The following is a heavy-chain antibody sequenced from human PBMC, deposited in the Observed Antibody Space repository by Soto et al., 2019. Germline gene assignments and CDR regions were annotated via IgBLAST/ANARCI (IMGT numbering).Heavy chain of an antibody. V-gene: IGHV4-30-2*01. Sequence: SETLSLTCAVSGGSISSGGYSWSWMRQPPGKGLEWIGYIYHSGSTYYNPSLKSRVTMTTDASTSTAYMELGSLRSDDTAIYYCARALTGYGMDVWGQGTTVTVSS. CDR3: ARALTGYGMDV. J-gene: IGHJ6*02. CDR2: IYHSGST. CDR1: GGSISSGGYS.